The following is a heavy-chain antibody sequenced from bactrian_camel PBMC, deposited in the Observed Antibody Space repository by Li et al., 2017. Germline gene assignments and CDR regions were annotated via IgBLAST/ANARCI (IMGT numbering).Heavy chain of an antibody. CDR2: LSTDGTT. CDR3: QSRCFRDGNWRLV. J-gene: IGHJ4*01. Sequence: HVQLVESGGGSVQAGGSRKLACVISGYTYNRYCMGWSRQAPGKERELVSTLSTDGTTTYADSVKGRFTISQDKDKDTVYLQLNSATPDDTAVYSCQSRCFRDGNWRLVRGKGTQVTVS. V-gene: IGHV3S53*01. D-gene: IGHD1*01. CDR1: GYTYNRYC.